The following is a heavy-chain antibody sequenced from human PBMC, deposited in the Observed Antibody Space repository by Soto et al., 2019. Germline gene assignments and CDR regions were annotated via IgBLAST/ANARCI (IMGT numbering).Heavy chain of an antibody. CDR3: ARSYDILTGYPIDY. Sequence: PGGSLRLSCAASGFTFSSYAMHWVRQAPGKGLEWVAVISYGGSNKYYADSVKGRFTISRDNSKNTLYLQMNSLRAEDTAVYYCARSYDILTGYPIDYWGQGTLVTVSS. CDR2: ISYGGSNK. V-gene: IGHV3-30-3*01. CDR1: GFTFSSYA. D-gene: IGHD3-9*01. J-gene: IGHJ4*02.